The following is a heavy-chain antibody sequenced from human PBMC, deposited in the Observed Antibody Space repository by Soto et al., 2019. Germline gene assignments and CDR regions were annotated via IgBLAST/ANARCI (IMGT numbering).Heavy chain of an antibody. V-gene: IGHV3-64D*06. D-gene: IGHD1-26*01. CDR2: VSHNAGST. J-gene: IGHJ4*02. CDR1: GFSFSAFA. CDR3: VKDRWVDY. Sequence: EVQVVESGGGLVQPGGSLRLSCSASGFSFSAFAMHWVRQAAGKGLEYVASVSHNAGSTYYAASVKGRFTISRDNSKNTLYLQMNSLRSEDTAVYYCVKDRWVDYWGQGTLVIVSS.